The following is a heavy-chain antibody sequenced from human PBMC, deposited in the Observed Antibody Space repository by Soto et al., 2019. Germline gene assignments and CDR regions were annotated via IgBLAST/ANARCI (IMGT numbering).Heavy chain of an antibody. CDR3: ARGGAVVVPGAVDRHNWFDP. CDR2: VIPILGMA. J-gene: IGHJ5*02. CDR1: GGTFSSYS. D-gene: IGHD2-2*01. Sequence: QVQLVQSGAEVKKPGSSVKVSCEASGGTFSSYSFSWVRQAPGQGLEWMGRVIPILGMANYAQKFQGRVTITADKSTSTVHMERSSLRSEDTAVYYCARGGAVVVPGAVDRHNWFDPWGQGTLVTVSS. V-gene: IGHV1-69*02.